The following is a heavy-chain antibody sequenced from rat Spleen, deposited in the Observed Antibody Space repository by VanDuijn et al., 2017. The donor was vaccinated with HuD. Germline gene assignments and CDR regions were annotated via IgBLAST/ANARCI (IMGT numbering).Heavy chain of an antibody. CDR3: TTDELGGFDY. CDR2: ISTGGGST. D-gene: IGHD5-1*01. J-gene: IGHJ2*01. CDR1: GFTFSNYY. Sequence: EVQLVESGGGLVQPGRSLKLSCAASGFTFSNYYMAWVRQAPTKGLEWVAYISTGGGSTYSRDSVKGRFTISRDNAKSTLYLQMDSLRSEDTATYYCTTDELGGFDYWGQGVMVTVSS. V-gene: IGHV5-27*01.